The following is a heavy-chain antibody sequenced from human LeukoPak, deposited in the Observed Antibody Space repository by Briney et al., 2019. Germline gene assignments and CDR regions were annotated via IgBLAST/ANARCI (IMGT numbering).Heavy chain of an antibody. D-gene: IGHD1-26*01. CDR1: GYTFTSYY. V-gene: IGHV1-46*01. CDR3: ARGREGATIYYGMDV. CDR2: INPSGGST. Sequence: ASVKVSCKASGYTFTSYYMHWVRQAPGQGLEWMGIINPSGGSTSYAQKFQGRVTMTRDTSTSTVYMELSSLRSEDTAVYYCARGREGATIYYGMDVWGQGTTVTVSS. J-gene: IGHJ6*02.